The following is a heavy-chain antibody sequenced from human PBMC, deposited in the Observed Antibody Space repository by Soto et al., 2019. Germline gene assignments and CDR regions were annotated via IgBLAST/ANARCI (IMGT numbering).Heavy chain of an antibody. CDR3: TRQWSSGYYSDF. CDR1: GGSFTNYY. D-gene: IGHD3-22*01. CDR2: IKHSGET. V-gene: IGHV4-34*01. Sequence: PSETQSLTCAVSGGSFTNYYWSWIRQSPAKGLEWIGEIKHSGETRYNPSLNDRVTTSVDTSRTQFSLKLRSVTAADTAVYYCTRQWSSGYYSDFWGQGTVVTVSS. J-gene: IGHJ4*02.